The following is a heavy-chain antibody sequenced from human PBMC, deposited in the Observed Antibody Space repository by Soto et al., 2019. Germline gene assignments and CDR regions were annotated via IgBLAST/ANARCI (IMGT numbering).Heavy chain of an antibody. CDR2: SNVQTGDI. CDR1: GYTFSNSA. Sequence: QVQLVQSGAEVKMPGASVRVSCKAGGYTFSNSALSWLRQAPGQGLEWRGWSNVQTGDIIYVQKFQDRDNMPATTSPRTACSELTSLWSDVKAICYCLGDIGGGEEVWGPGTKVIVSS. CDR3: LGDIGGGEEV. D-gene: IGHD1-26*01. V-gene: IGHV1-18*01. J-gene: IGHJ6*01.